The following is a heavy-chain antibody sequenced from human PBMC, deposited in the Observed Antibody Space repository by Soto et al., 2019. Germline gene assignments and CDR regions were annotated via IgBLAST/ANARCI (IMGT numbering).Heavy chain of an antibody. Sequence: SETLSLTCTVSGGSISSSSYYWGWIRQPPGKGLEWIGSIYYSGSTYYNPPLKSRVTISVDTSKNQFSLKLSSVTAADTAVYYCARTELTYYYGMDVWGQGTTVT. CDR2: IYYSGST. J-gene: IGHJ6*02. V-gene: IGHV4-39*01. CDR1: GGSISSSSYY. CDR3: ARTELTYYYGMDV. D-gene: IGHD3-10*01.